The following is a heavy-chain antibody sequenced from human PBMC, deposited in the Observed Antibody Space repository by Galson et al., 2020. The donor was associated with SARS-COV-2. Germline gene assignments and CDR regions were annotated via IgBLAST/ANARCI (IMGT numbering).Heavy chain of an antibody. CDR3: AKEYGAGGSELCFDL. D-gene: IGHD3-10*01. Sequence: GESPNTPCNGPGFLLNTYAMRWVRHPPAHGLESVSALSYSGGSTYYAHSVKGRSTVPRDNSKDTLFLPMSSLRAEDTAVYYCAKEYGAGGSELCFDLWGRGTLVIVSS. V-gene: IGHV3-23*01. CDR2: LSYSGGST. J-gene: IGHJ2*01. CDR1: GFLLNTYA.